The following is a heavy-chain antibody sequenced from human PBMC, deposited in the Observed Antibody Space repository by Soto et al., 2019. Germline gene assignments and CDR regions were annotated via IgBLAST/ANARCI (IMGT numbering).Heavy chain of an antibody. V-gene: IGHV3-23*01. Sequence: GGSLRLSCAASGFTFSNYAMSWVRQAPGKGLEWVSGIGGRATSAYYADSVKGRFAISRDNSYNTLFLQLNSLRAEDTAVYYCAKSRYSDSSGDFYDFWGQGTLVTVSS. CDR3: AKSRYSDSSGDFYDF. CDR2: IGGRATSA. CDR1: GFTFSNYA. J-gene: IGHJ4*02. D-gene: IGHD3-22*01.